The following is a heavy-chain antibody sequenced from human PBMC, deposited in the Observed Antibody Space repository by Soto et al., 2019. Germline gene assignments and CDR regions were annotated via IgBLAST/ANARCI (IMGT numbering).Heavy chain of an antibody. Sequence: EVQLVDSGGGLVQPGGSLRLSCAGSGFTFSNYWMHWVRQAPGKGLEWVSRIDHDGPTDYADSVRGRVTISRDNAENTLYLQMTSLRPEDTAVYYCVRDSHGDYWGQGTLVTVSS. V-gene: IGHV3-74*01. CDR1: GFTFSNYW. CDR3: VRDSHGDY. CDR2: IDHDGPT. J-gene: IGHJ4*02.